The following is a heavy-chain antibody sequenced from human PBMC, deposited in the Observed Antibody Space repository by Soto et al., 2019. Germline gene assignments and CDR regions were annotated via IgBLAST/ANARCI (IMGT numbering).Heavy chain of an antibody. J-gene: IGHJ4*02. CDR2: FDPEDGET. Sequence: SAKVSCEVSRDSLTELSLHWVRQAPGKGLEWMGGFDPEDGETTYAQKFQGRVTMTEDTSTDTAYMELSSLRSEDTAVYYCATGISGSYFDYWGQGTLVTVSS. V-gene: IGHV1-24*01. CDR1: RDSLTELS. D-gene: IGHD1-26*01. CDR3: ATGISGSYFDY.